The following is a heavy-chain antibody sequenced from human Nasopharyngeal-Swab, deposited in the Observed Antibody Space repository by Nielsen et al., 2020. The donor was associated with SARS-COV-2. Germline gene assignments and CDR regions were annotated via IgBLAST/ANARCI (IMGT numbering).Heavy chain of an antibody. J-gene: IGHJ1*01. CDR2: TEIGGTT. CDR1: GLTVSSTY. D-gene: IGHD2-2*01. CDR3: ARDLGGGYCTTTNCPGS. V-gene: IGHV3-53*01. Sequence: GESLKISCAVSGLTVSSTYMSWVRQAPGKGLEWVSVTEIGGTTHYADSVKGRFSISRDNSTNTLYLQMNNVRAEDTAVYYCARDLGGGYCTTTNCPGSWGQGTLVTVSS.